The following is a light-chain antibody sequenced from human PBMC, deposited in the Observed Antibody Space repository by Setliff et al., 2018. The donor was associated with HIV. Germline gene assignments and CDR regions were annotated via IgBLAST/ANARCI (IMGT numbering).Light chain of an antibody. CDR3: CAYAGNSDLI. J-gene: IGLJ2*01. CDR1: SSDIGTYLL. CDR2: DVN. V-gene: IGLV2-23*02. Sequence: LTQPASVSGSPGQSITISCTGTSSDIGTYLLVSWYQQHPGRAPKLILYDVNRWPSGVSNRFSGSKSGNTASLTISGLQADDEAHYYCCAYAGNSDLIFGGGTQLTVL.